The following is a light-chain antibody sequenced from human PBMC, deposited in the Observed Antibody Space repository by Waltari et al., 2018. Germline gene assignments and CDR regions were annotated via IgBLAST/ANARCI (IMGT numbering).Light chain of an antibody. J-gene: IGKJ1*01. V-gene: IGKV3-20*01. CDR3: QQYGSRWT. CDR2: RAS. CDR1: QSVSSRY. Sequence: DIVLTKSPGPLSSSPGESATPSCRASQSVSSRYLAGYQQKPGQAPRLLIYRASRRATGIPDRFSGSGSGTDFTLTISRLEPEGFAVYYCQQYGSRWTFGQGTKVEIK.